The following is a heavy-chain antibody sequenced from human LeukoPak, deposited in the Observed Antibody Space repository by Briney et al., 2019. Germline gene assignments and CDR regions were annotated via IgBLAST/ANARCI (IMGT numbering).Heavy chain of an antibody. D-gene: IGHD2-15*01. Sequence: PGGSLRLSCAASGFTFSSYAMSLVRQAPGKGLEWVSVISGSGGSTYYADSVKGRFTISRDNSKSTLYLQVNSLRAEDTAIYFCAKDFCSGGSCYSGLAYWGQGTQVTVSS. CDR3: AKDFCSGGSCYSGLAY. CDR2: ISGSGGST. CDR1: GFTFSSYA. V-gene: IGHV3-23*01. J-gene: IGHJ4*02.